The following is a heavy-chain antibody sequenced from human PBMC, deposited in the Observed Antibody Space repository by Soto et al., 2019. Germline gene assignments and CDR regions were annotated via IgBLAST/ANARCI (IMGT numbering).Heavy chain of an antibody. V-gene: IGHV4-59*01. D-gene: IGHD3-3*01. CDR2: IYYSGST. Sequence: SETLSLTCTVSGGSISSYYWSWIRQPPGKGLEWIGYIYYSGSTNYNPSLKSRVTISVDTSKNQFSLKLSSVTAADTAVYYWGGGGVFWSGYYFDSWGEETLVT. CDR3: GGGGVFWSGYYFDS. CDR1: GGSISSYY. J-gene: IGHJ4*02.